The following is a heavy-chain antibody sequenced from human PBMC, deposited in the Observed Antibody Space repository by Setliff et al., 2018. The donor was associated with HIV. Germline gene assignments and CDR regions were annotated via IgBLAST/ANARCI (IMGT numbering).Heavy chain of an antibody. D-gene: IGHD3-22*01. CDR1: GGSISSSVYY. CDR3: ATPKRAYDYDIGPTDAFEI. J-gene: IGHJ3*02. CDR2: IYYSGTT. Sequence: SETLSLTCTVSGGSISSSVYYWGWLRQPPGKGLEWIGSIYYSGTTYYNPPLKSRVTISVDTSKNQFSLKLSSVTAADTAVYYCATPKRAYDYDIGPTDAFEIWGQGTMVTVSS. V-gene: IGHV4-39*01.